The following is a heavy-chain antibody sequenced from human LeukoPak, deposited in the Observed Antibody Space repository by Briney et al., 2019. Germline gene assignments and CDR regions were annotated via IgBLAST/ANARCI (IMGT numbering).Heavy chain of an antibody. CDR3: TTSGGTTTRFVDY. CDR2: IISKVDGGTA. J-gene: IGHJ4*02. Sequence: GGSLRLSCAASGFTFSNAWMSWVRQAPGKGLEWVCRIISKVDGGTADYAAPVKGRFTISRDDSKNTVYLQMNSLKTEDTAVYYCTTSGGTTTRFVDYWGQGNLVSVSS. V-gene: IGHV3-15*01. CDR1: GFTFSNAW. D-gene: IGHD2/OR15-2a*01.